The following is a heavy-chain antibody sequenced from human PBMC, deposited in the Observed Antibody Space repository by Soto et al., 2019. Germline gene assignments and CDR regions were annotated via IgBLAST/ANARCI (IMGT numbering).Heavy chain of an antibody. CDR1: GGSISSSSYY. D-gene: IGHD3-16*01. J-gene: IGHJ4*02. V-gene: IGHV4-39*01. CDR3: ARPQGGYFDY. Sequence: SETLSLTCTVSGGSISSSSYYWGWIRQPPGKGLEWIGSIYYSGSTYYNPSLKSRVTISVDTSKNQFSLKLSSVTAADTAVYYCARPQGGYFDYWGQRTLVTVSS. CDR2: IYYSGST.